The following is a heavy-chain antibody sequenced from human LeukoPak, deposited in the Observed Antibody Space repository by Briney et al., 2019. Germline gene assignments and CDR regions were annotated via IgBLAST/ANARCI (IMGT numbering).Heavy chain of an antibody. CDR1: GFTFSSYA. Sequence: GGSLRLSCAASGFTFSSYAMSWVRQAPEKGLDWVSVISGSAHKIRYADSVKGRFTISRDNSENIVYLQMNNLRAEDTAVYYCAGRVTGYSSGYVYWGQGTLVTVSS. CDR2: ISGSAHKI. V-gene: IGHV3-23*01. CDR3: AGRVTGYSSGYVY. D-gene: IGHD5-18*01. J-gene: IGHJ4*02.